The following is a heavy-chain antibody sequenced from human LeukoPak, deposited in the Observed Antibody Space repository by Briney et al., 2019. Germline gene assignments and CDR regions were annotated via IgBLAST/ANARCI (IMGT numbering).Heavy chain of an antibody. D-gene: IGHD5-24*01. J-gene: IGHJ6*03. CDR3: AKGGVATMRDGYNYYYYYMEV. CDR2: ISGSGGHT. CDR1: GITFTSHA. Sequence: SGGSLRLSCAASGITFTSHAMSWVRQAPGKGLEWVSLISGSGGHTYYGDSVKGRFTISRDNSKGTLYLQMNSLRAEDTAVYYCAKGGVATMRDGYNYYYYYMEVWGRGTTVTVSS. V-gene: IGHV3-23*01.